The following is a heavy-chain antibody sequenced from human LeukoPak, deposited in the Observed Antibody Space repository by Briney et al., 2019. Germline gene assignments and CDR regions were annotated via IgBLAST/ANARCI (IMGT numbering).Heavy chain of an antibody. J-gene: IGHJ6*02. Sequence: ASVKVSCKASGGTFSSYAISWVRQAPGQGLEWMGRIIPILGIANYAQKFQGRVTITADKSTSTAYMELSSLRSEDTAVYYCAKGNDDILTGYPYYNGMDVWGQGTTVTVSS. D-gene: IGHD3-9*01. V-gene: IGHV1-69*04. CDR1: GGTFSSYA. CDR2: IIPILGIA. CDR3: AKGNDDILTGYPYYNGMDV.